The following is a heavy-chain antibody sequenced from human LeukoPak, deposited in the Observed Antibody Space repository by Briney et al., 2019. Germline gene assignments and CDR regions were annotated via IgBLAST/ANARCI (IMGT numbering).Heavy chain of an antibody. D-gene: IGHD3-22*01. CDR1: GYTFTSYG. J-gene: IGHJ4*02. V-gene: IGHV1-18*01. Sequence: GASVKVSCKASGYTFTSYGISWVRQAPGQGLEWMGWISAYNGHTNYAQKLQGRVTMTTDTSTSTAYMELRSLRSDDTAVYYCARDRSLYYESSGYYSPLGYWCQGTLVTVSS. CDR2: ISAYNGHT. CDR3: ARDRSLYYESSGYYSPLGY.